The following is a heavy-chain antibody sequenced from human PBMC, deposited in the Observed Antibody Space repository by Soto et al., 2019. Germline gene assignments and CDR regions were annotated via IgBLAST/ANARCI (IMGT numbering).Heavy chain of an antibody. D-gene: IGHD1-26*01. V-gene: IGHV4-59*01. CDR1: GGSISNYY. J-gene: IGHJ4*02. Sequence: KSSETLSLTCTVSGGSISNYYWNWIRQSPGKGLESIGYVFYGGGTHYNPSFSSRVTISADTSKNQFSLNLRSVTAADTAVYYCARGSVSYDAGDYWGQRILVTVSS. CDR3: ARGSVSYDAGDY. CDR2: VFYGGGT.